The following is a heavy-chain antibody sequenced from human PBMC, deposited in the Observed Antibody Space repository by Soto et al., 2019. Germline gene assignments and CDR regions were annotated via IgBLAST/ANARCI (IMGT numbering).Heavy chain of an antibody. J-gene: IGHJ4*02. Sequence: VASVKVSCKASGYTFTSYGISWVRQAPGQGLEWMGWISAYNGNTNYAQKLQGRVTMTTDTSTSTDYMEQRSLRSDDTAVYYCARVTVMYYYDSSGYPLDYWGQGTLVTVSS. CDR1: GYTFTSYG. V-gene: IGHV1-18*01. CDR3: ARVTVMYYYDSSGYPLDY. D-gene: IGHD3-22*01. CDR2: ISAYNGNT.